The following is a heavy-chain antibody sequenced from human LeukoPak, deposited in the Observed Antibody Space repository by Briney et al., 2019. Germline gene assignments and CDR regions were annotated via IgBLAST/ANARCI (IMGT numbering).Heavy chain of an antibody. D-gene: IGHD3-10*01. CDR2: IPSDVNIK. J-gene: IGHJ4*02. CDR1: GFDFHNYV. CDR3: VREGFYESGSLPTFYFDY. V-gene: IGHV3-30-3*01. Sequence: GGSLRLSCAASGFDFHNYVIHWVRQAPGRGLEWVAVIPSDVNIKYYADSVKGRFTISRDSSSKMVSLQMNSLGTEDTAVYYCVREGFYESGSLPTFYFDYWGQGTLVTVSS.